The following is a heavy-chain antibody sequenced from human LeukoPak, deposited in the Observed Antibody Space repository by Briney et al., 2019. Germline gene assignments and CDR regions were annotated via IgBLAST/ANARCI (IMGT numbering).Heavy chain of an antibody. CDR1: GFTFSTYA. D-gene: IGHD6-19*01. CDR3: ARPSWVGAGPPNNYYYMDV. CDR2: ISHDGSKA. J-gene: IGHJ6*03. Sequence: GRSLRLSCAASGFTFSTYAMEWVRQAPGEGLEWVAVISHDGSKAYYADSVKGRFTVSRDNSKSTMYLQVNSLRAEDTAVYYCARPSWVGAGPPNNYYYMDVGGKGPTVTV. V-gene: IGHV3-30*04.